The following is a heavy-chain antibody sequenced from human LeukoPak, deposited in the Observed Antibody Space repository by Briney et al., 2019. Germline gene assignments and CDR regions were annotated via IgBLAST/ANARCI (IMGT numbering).Heavy chain of an antibody. CDR2: INPNSGGT. D-gene: IGHD5-18*01. CDR1: GYIFTGYY. V-gene: IGHV1-2*02. CDR3: ARDSAPGDTYGLLGIDS. J-gene: IGHJ4*02. Sequence: GASVKVSCKASGYIFTGYYMHWVRQAPGQGLEWMGWINPNSGGTNYAQKFQGRVTMTRDTSISTAYMELSRLRSDDTAVYYCARDSAPGDTYGLLGIDSWGQGTLVTVSS.